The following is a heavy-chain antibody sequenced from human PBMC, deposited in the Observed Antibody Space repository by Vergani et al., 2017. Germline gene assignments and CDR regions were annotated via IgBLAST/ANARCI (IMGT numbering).Heavy chain of an antibody. V-gene: IGHV1-18*04. D-gene: IGHD3-10*01. CDR1: GYTFTSYG. CDR3: ARDKSQYYYGSGSYSPFDY. CDR2: ISAYNGNT. J-gene: IGHJ4*02. Sequence: QVPLVPSGAEVKTPGASVTVSCKASGYTFTSYGISWVRQAPGQGLEWMGWISAYNGNTNYAQKLQGRVTMTTDTSTSTAYMELRSLRSDDTAVYYCARDKSQYYYGSGSYSPFDYWGQGTLVTVSS.